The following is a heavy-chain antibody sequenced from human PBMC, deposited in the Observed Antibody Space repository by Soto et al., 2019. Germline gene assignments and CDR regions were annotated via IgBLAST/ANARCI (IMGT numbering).Heavy chain of an antibody. Sequence: PSETLSLTCTVSGGSISSGGYYWSWIRQHPGKGLEWIGYIYYSGSTYYNPSLKSRVTISVDTSKNQFSLKLSSVTAADTAVYYCARSARDILTGYYNVPYFDYWGQGTLVTV. D-gene: IGHD3-9*01. J-gene: IGHJ4*02. CDR2: IYYSGST. CDR1: GGSISSGGYY. CDR3: ARSARDILTGYYNVPYFDY. V-gene: IGHV4-31*03.